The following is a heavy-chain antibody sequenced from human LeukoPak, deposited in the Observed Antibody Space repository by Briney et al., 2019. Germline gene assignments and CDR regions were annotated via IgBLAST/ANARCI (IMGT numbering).Heavy chain of an antibody. D-gene: IGHD1-26*01. CDR1: GFTSNYAW. V-gene: IGHV3-23*01. J-gene: IGHJ4*02. CDR2: VSGSGRNT. Sequence: SGGSLRLSCAASGFTSNYAWMSWVRQAPGKGLEWVSSVSGSGRNTFYPDSVEGRFTISRDNSKNTVYLQMNSLRADDTAVYYCVKSRRVGANQRGLFDYWGQGTLVTVSP. CDR3: VKSRRVGANQRGLFDY.